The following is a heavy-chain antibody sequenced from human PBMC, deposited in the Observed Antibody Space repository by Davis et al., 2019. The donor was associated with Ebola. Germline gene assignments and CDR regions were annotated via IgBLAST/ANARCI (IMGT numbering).Heavy chain of an antibody. J-gene: IGHJ4*02. V-gene: IGHV3-53*04. CDR3: ARDRRVEGGWATGFDY. CDR1: GLTVSSNY. Sequence: PGGSLRLSCAASGLTVSSNYMSWVRQAPGKGLEWVSVIYSGCSTYYAGSVKGRFTISRHNSRNTLYLQMNSLRAEDTAVYYCARDRRVEGGWATGFDYWGQGTLVTVSS. CDR2: IYSGCST. D-gene: IGHD6-19*01.